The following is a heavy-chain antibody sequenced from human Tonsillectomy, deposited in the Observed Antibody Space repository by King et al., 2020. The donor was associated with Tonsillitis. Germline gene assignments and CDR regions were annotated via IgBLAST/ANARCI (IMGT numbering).Heavy chain of an antibody. Sequence: VQLQQWGTGLLKPSETLSLTCAVYGGSFSDYYWSWIRQPPGKGLEWIGEINHSGGTNYNPSLKSRVTISVDTSKNQFSLKRSSVTAADTAVYYCASEISYFDYWGQGTLVTVSS. CDR2: INHSGGT. V-gene: IGHV4-34*01. J-gene: IGHJ4*02. CDR1: GGSFSDYY. D-gene: IGHD3-3*02. CDR3: ASEISYFDY.